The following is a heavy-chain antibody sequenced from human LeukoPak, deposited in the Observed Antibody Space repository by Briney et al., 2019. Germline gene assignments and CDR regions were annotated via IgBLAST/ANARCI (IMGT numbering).Heavy chain of an antibody. V-gene: IGHV4-61*01. D-gene: IGHD6-13*01. CDR3: ARDGYTSSWFHDAFDI. CDR1: GGSVSSGSYY. CDR2: IYYSGST. J-gene: IGHJ3*02. Sequence: SETLSLTCTVSGGSVSSGSYYWIWIRQPPGKGLEWIGYIYYSGSTNYNTSLKSRVTISVDTSKNQFSLKLSSVTAADTAVYYCARDGYTSSWFHDAFDIWGQGTMVTVSS.